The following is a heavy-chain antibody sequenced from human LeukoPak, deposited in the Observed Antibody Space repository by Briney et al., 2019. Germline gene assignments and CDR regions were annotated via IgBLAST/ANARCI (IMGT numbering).Heavy chain of an antibody. V-gene: IGHV3-74*01. D-gene: IGHD5-24*01. J-gene: IGHJ4*02. CDR3: VRDVWGDRDGFFEY. CDR2: VNLDGRST. CDR1: GFSFGSFW. Sequence: GGALRLSCAASGFSFGSFWMHWVRQVPGKGLMWVSRVNLDGRSTSYAEFVQGRFTISRDNARITVYLQMNSLRADDTAVYYCVRDVWGDRDGFFEYWGQGALVTVST.